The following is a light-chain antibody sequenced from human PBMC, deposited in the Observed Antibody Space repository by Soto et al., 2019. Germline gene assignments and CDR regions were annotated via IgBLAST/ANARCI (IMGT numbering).Light chain of an antibody. CDR2: DAS. V-gene: IGKV3-11*01. CDR3: QQRSSWWT. Sequence: ETVLTQSPATLSLSPGDRATLSCRASQSITTYLAWYQQKTGQATKLLFYDASNRATGIPARFSAGGSATDFTLNISSLEPEDSAVYYCQQRSSWWTFGQGTKVEIK. J-gene: IGKJ1*01. CDR1: QSITTY.